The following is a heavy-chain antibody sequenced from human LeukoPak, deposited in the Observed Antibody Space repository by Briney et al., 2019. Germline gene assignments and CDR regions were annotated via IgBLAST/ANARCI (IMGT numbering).Heavy chain of an antibody. V-gene: IGHV3-23*01. Sequence: PGGSLRLSCAASGFTFSSYVMSWVRQTPEKGLEWVSSISDSGGSTYYADSVKGRFTISRDNSQNTLYLQMNSLRAEDTAVYYCARRRLGPPWCVDYWGQGTLGTVSS. CDR2: ISDSGGST. D-gene: IGHD7-27*01. J-gene: IGHJ4*02. CDR1: GFTFSSYV. CDR3: ARRRLGPPWCVDY.